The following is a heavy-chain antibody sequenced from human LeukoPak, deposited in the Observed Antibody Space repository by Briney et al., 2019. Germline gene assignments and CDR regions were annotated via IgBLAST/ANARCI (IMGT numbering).Heavy chain of an antibody. V-gene: IGHV4-38-2*02. Sequence: SETLSLTCTVSGYSISSGFCWAWIRQPPGKGLEWIGSIYHSGSTYYSPSLKSRVTISVDTSKNQFSLKLSSVTAADTAVYYCARSYQPGRLITIFGVAHVSPDYWGQGTLVTVSS. J-gene: IGHJ4*02. D-gene: IGHD3-3*01. CDR1: GYSISSGFC. CDR2: IYHSGST. CDR3: ARSYQPGRLITIFGVAHVSPDY.